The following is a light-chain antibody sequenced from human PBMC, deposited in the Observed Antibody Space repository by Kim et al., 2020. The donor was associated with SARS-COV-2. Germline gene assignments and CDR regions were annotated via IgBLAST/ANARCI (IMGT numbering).Light chain of an antibody. CDR1: QSVRNY. CDR3: QQRSNWPRT. V-gene: IGKV3-11*01. J-gene: IGKJ1*01. Sequence: LSPGERATRSCRASQSVRNYLAWYQQKPGLAPRLLIYDASNRATDIPARFSGSGSGTDFTLTISSLEPEDSAVYYCQQRSNWPRTFGQGTKVDIK. CDR2: DAS.